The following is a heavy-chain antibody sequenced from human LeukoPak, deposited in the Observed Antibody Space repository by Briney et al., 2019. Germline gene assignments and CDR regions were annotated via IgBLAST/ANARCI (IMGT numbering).Heavy chain of an antibody. V-gene: IGHV3-66*01. J-gene: IGHJ3*02. CDR3: ARDRFPRDGYNYGRDGAFDI. CDR2: IYSGGST. D-gene: IGHD5-24*01. CDR1: GFTVSSNY. Sequence: GGSLRLSCAASGFTVSSNYMSWVRQAPGKGLEWVSVIYSGGSTYYADSVKGRFTISRDNSKNTLYLQMNSLRAEDTAVYYCARDRFPRDGYNYGRDGAFDIWGQGTMVTVSS.